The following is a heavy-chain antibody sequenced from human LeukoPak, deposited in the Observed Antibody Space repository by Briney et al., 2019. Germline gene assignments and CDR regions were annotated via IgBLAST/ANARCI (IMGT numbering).Heavy chain of an antibody. D-gene: IGHD2-21*02. J-gene: IGHJ4*02. V-gene: IGHV1-69*05. Sequence: SVKVSCKASGGTFSSYAISWVRQAPGQGLEWMGGIIPIFGTANYARKFQGRVTITTDESTSTAYMELSSLRSEDTAVYYCAREDLRCGGDCYWGGFDYWGQGTLVTVSS. CDR1: GGTFSSYA. CDR3: AREDLRCGGDCYWGGFDY. CDR2: IIPIFGTA.